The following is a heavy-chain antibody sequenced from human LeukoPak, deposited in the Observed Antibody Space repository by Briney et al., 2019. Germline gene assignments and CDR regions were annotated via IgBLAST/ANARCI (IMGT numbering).Heavy chain of an antibody. D-gene: IGHD6-19*01. CDR2: ISSSSSYI. Sequence: GSLRLSCAASEFTFSGYTMNWVRQAPGKGLEWVSSISSSSSYIYYADSVKGRFTISRDNAKNSLYLQMNSLRAEDTAVYYCARAVAVDYWGQGTLVTVSS. CDR1: EFTFSGYT. J-gene: IGHJ4*02. CDR3: ARAVAVDY. V-gene: IGHV3-21*01.